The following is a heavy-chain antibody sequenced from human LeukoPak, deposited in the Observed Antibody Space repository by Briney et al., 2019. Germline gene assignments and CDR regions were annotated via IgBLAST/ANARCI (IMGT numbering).Heavy chain of an antibody. CDR1: GYTFTSYA. CDR3: ARAEWDCSSTSCYYYYGMDV. J-gene: IGHJ6*04. D-gene: IGHD2-2*01. V-gene: IGHV1-3*01. CDR2: INASNGNT. Sequence: ASVKVSCKASGYTFTSYAMHWVRQAPGQRLEWMGWINASNGNTKYSQKFQGRVTITRDTSASTAYMELSSLRSEDTAVYYCARAEWDCSSTSCYYYYGMDVWGKGTTVTVSS.